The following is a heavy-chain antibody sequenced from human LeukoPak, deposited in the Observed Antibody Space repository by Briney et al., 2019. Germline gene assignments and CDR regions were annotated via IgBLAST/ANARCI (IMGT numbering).Heavy chain of an antibody. CDR2: ISYDGSNK. CDR1: GFTFSSYA. Sequence: GGSLRLSCAASGFTFSSYAMHWVRQAPGKGLEWVAVISYDGSNKYYADSVKGRFTISRDNSKNTLYLQMNSLRAEDTAVYYCARVYLRFGELFTLDYWGQGTLVTVSP. CDR3: ARVYLRFGELFTLDY. D-gene: IGHD3-10*01. J-gene: IGHJ4*02. V-gene: IGHV3-30*04.